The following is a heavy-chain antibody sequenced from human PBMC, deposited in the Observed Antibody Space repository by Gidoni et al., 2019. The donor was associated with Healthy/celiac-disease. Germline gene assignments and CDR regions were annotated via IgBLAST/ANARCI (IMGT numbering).Heavy chain of an antibody. D-gene: IGHD3-22*01. J-gene: IGHJ3*02. CDR3: ARGRSSGYSSDAFDI. CDR1: GFTFRSYS. V-gene: IGHV3-21*01. Sequence: EVQLVESGGGLVKPGGSLRRSCAASGFTFRSYSMNWVRQAPGKGLEWVSSISSSSSYIYYADSVKGRFTISRDNAKNSLYLQMNSLRAEDTAVYYCARGRSSGYSSDAFDIWGQGTMVTVSS. CDR2: ISSSSSYI.